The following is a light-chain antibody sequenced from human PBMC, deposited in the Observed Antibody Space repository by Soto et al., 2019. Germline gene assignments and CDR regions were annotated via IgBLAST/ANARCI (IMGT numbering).Light chain of an antibody. CDR2: GAS. V-gene: IGKV3-15*01. J-gene: IGKJ2*01. CDR1: QSVSSN. CDR3: HHYNDWPPKQYT. Sequence: EIVMTQSPATLSVSPGERATLSCRASQSVSSNLAWYQQKLGQAPRLIIHGASSRATGIPARFSGSGSGTEFTLTVSSPQSEDFAVYYCHHYNDWPPKQYTFGQGTKLEIK.